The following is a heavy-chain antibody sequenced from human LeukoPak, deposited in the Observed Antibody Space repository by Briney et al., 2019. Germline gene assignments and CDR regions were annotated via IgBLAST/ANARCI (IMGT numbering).Heavy chain of an antibody. Sequence: SETPSLTCTVSGGSIGSGSHYYNWIRQHPGKGLEWIGYIYHTGTTSYNPSLKSRVTMSVDTSMNQVSLKLASLTAADTAVYYCAASSGVTLGRFWGQGTLVTVSS. D-gene: IGHD3-16*01. CDR1: GGSIGSGSHY. CDR3: AASSGVTLGRF. V-gene: IGHV4-31*03. J-gene: IGHJ4*02. CDR2: IYHTGTT.